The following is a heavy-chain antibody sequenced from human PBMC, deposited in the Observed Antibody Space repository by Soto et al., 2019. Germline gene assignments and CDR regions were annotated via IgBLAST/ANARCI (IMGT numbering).Heavy chain of an antibody. V-gene: IGHV4-4*07. J-gene: IGHJ4*02. CDR2: IYTSGST. CDR3: ARDRGIAAAGTYYFDY. D-gene: IGHD6-13*01. CDR1: GGSISSYY. Sequence: GSGGSISSYYWSWIRQPAGKGLEWIGRIYTSGSTNYNPSLKSRVTMSVDTSKNQFSLKLSSVTAADTAVYYCARDRGIAAAGTYYFDYWGQGTLVTVSS.